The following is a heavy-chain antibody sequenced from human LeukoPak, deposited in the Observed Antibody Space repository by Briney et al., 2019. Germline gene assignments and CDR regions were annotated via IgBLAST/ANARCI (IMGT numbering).Heavy chain of an antibody. CDR3: AGLGRWELTD. Sequence: SETLSLTCTVSGGSISNYYWSWIRQPPGKGLEWIGYIYYSGSTNYNPSLKSRVTMSVDTSKNQFSLKLSSVTAADTAVYYCAGLGRWELTDWGQGILVTVSS. V-gene: IGHV4-59*08. D-gene: IGHD1-26*01. CDR2: IYYSGST. J-gene: IGHJ4*02. CDR1: GGSISNYY.